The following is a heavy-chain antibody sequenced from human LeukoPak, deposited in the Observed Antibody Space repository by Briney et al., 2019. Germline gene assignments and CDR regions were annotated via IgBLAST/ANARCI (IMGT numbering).Heavy chain of an antibody. Sequence: SQTLSLTCSVSGASIRSGDHHWSWLRQSPGKGLEWIGYIYFSGSRSSNPSLRSRLTISVDTSKNQFSLKLNSVTAADTALYSCARGGGGYTLYPFDYWGQGPLVPVSS. CDR2: IYFSGSR. CDR3: ARGGGGYTLYPFDY. D-gene: IGHD3-22*01. CDR1: GASIRSGDHH. J-gene: IGHJ4*02. V-gene: IGHV4-30-4*08.